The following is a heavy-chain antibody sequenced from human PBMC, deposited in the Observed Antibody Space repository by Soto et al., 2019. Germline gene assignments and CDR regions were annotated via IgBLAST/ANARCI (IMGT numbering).Heavy chain of an antibody. CDR3: ARGRRGNYYYYGMDV. CDR1: GGSFSGYY. CDR2: INHSGST. V-gene: IGHV4-34*01. J-gene: IGHJ6*02. D-gene: IGHD3-10*01. Sequence: SETLSLTCAVYGGSFSGYYWSWIRQPPGKGLEWIGEINHSGSTNYNPSLKSRVTISVDTSKNQFSLKLSSVTAADTAVYYCARGRRGNYYYYGMDVWGQGXTVTVYS.